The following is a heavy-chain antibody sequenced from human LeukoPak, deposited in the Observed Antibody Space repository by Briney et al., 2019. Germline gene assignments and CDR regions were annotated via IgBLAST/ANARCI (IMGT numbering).Heavy chain of an antibody. Sequence: GGSLRLSCAASGFTFSNYAMTWVRQAPGKGLEWVSGISGGGRSTYYIDSVKGRFTISRDNAKNSLYLQMNSLRAEDTAVYYCARDSPTIVVVPAATALDYWGQGTLVTVSS. CDR3: ARDSPTIVVVPAATALDY. V-gene: IGHV3-23*01. CDR2: ISGGGRST. CDR1: GFTFSNYA. J-gene: IGHJ4*02. D-gene: IGHD2-2*01.